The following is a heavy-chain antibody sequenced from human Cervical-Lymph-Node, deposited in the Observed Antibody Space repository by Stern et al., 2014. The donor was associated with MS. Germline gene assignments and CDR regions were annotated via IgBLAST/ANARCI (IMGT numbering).Heavy chain of an antibody. CDR2: IIPIFGTA. Sequence: VQLVESGAEVKKPGSSVKVSCKASGGTFSSYAISWVRQAPGQGLEWMGGIIPIFGTANYAQKFQGRVTITADESTSTAYMELSSLRSEDTAVYYCARGGDSHPTSTRNYYYYYGMDVWGQGTTVTVSS. CDR1: GGTFSSYA. J-gene: IGHJ6*02. D-gene: IGHD4-17*01. V-gene: IGHV1-69*01. CDR3: ARGGDSHPTSTRNYYYYYGMDV.